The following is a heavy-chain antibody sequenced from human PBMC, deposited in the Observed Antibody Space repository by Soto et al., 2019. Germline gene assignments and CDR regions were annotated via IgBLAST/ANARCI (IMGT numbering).Heavy chain of an antibody. CDR2: ISGSGGST. D-gene: IGHD3-16*01. J-gene: IGHJ4*02. CDR1: GFTFSSYA. CDR3: AEANRGDDYIWGSPDY. Sequence: GGSLRLSCAASGFTFSSYAMSWVRQAPGKGLEWVSAISGSGGSTYYADSVKGRFTISRDNSKNTLYLQMNSLRAEDTAVYYCAEANRGDDYIWGSPDYWGQGTLVTVSS. V-gene: IGHV3-23*01.